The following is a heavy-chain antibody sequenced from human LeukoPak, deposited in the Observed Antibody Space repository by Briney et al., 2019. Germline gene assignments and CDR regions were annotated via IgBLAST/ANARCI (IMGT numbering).Heavy chain of an antibody. CDR1: GFTFSRNW. V-gene: IGHV3-7*01. Sequence: GGSLRLSCAASGFTFSRNWMSWVRQAPGKGLEWVANIKQDGSEKYYVDSVKGRFTISRDNAKNSLYLQMKSLRAEDTAVYYCARDRYYCTNGVCSNPFDYWGQGTLVTVSS. CDR3: ARDRYYCTNGVCSNPFDY. D-gene: IGHD2-8*01. J-gene: IGHJ4*02. CDR2: IKQDGSEK.